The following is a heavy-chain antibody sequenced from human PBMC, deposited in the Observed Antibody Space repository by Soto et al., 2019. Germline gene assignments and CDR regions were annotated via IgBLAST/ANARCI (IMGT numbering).Heavy chain of an antibody. CDR3: ARRDSSSWFLDY. CDR1: GVSFSSYY. V-gene: IGHV4-59*08. CDR2: IHYSGST. Sequence: SETLSLTCTVSGVSFSSYYWSWIRQPPGKGLEWIGYIHYSGSTSYNPSLKSRVTISVDTSKNQFSLKLSSVTAADTAVYYCARRDSSSWFLDYWGQGTLVTVSS. D-gene: IGHD6-13*01. J-gene: IGHJ4*02.